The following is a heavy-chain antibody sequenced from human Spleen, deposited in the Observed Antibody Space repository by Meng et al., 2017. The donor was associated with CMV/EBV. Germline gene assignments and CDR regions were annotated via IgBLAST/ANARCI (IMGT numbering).Heavy chain of an antibody. CDR3: AKDGRYQLLYIGRGLPDY. CDR2: ISRSGTNI. D-gene: IGHD2-2*02. V-gene: IGHV3-11*04. Sequence: GESLKISCAASGFTFSDHYMSWIRQAPGKGLDWVSDISRSGTNIYYADSVRGRFTISRDNAKNSLYLQMNSLRAEDTAVYYCAKDGRYQLLYIGRGLPDYWGQGTLVTVSS. CDR1: GFTFSDHY. J-gene: IGHJ4*02.